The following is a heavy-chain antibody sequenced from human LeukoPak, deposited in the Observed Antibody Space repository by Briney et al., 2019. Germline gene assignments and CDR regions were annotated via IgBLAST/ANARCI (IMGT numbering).Heavy chain of an antibody. CDR2: ISGSGGST. Sequence: GGSLRLSCAASGFTFSSYAMSWVRQAPGKGLEWVSAISGSGGSTYYADSVKGRFTISRDNSKNTLYLQMNRLRAEDTAVYYCAKDRLRITMVRGVIGINWFDPWGQGTLVTVSS. V-gene: IGHV3-23*01. CDR3: AKDRLRITMVRGVIGINWFDP. J-gene: IGHJ5*02. D-gene: IGHD3-10*01. CDR1: GFTFSSYA.